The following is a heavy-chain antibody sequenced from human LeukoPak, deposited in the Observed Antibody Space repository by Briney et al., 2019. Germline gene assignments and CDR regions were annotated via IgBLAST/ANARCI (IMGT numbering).Heavy chain of an antibody. Sequence: GGSLRLSCVASGINFSAYWMSWVRQAPGKGLEWVANVKQDGSEKYYVDSVKGRFTISRDNAENSLSLEMNTLRAEDTAVYYCASDSSSGWYYWGQGTLVTVSS. D-gene: IGHD6-19*01. CDR2: VKQDGSEK. V-gene: IGHV3-7*03. J-gene: IGHJ4*02. CDR3: ASDSSSGWYY. CDR1: GINFSAYW.